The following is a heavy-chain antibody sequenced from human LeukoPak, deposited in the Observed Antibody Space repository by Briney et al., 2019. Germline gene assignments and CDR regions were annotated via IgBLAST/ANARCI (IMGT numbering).Heavy chain of an antibody. D-gene: IGHD3-10*01. V-gene: IGHV1-24*01. CDR1: GYTLTELS. CDR2: FVSEDGET. J-gene: IGHJ4*02. CDR3: ATDSERGLLWFGELRNLDY. Sequence: GASVKVSCKVSGYTLTELSMHWVRQAPGKGLEWMGGFVSEDGETIYAQKFQGRVTMTEDTSTDTAYMELSSLRSEDTAVYYCATDSERGLLWFGELRNLDYWGQGTLGTVSS.